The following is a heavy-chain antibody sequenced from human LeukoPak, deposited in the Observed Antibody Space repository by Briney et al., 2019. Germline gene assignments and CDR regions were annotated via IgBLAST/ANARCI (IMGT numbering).Heavy chain of an antibody. D-gene: IGHD4/OR15-4a*01. Sequence: SETLSLTCAVSGGSISSSNWWSWVRQPPGKGLEWIGEIYHSESPNYNPSLKSRVTISVDKPKNQFSLKMSSVTAADTAVYYCARGRSFWVRAFDIWGQGTMVTVSS. CDR1: GGSISSSNW. J-gene: IGHJ3*02. CDR3: ARGRSFWVRAFDI. CDR2: IYHSESP. V-gene: IGHV4-4*02.